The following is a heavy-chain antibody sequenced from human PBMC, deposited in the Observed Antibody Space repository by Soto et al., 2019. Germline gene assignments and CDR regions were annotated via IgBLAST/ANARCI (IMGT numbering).Heavy chain of an antibody. V-gene: IGHV3-66*01. CDR1: GFIVSSDY. Sequence: EVQLVESGGGLVQPGGSLRLSCAASGFIVSSDYMTWVRQAPGKGLAWFSVIYSSGSTYYTDSVQGRFTISRDDSKNTLYLQMDSLRVEDTAVYYCARSGSGWFNFDYWGQGTLVTVSS. CDR3: ARSGSGWFNFDY. CDR2: IYSSGST. D-gene: IGHD6-19*01. J-gene: IGHJ4*02.